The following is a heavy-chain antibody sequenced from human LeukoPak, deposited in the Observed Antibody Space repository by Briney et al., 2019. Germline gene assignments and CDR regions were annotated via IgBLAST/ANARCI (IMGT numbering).Heavy chain of an antibody. CDR2: ISWNSGSI. CDR3: AKDGPARGYFDY. CDR1: GFTFDDYA. J-gene: IGHJ4*02. V-gene: IGHV3-9*01. Sequence: GRSLRLSCAASGFTFDDYAMDWVRQAPGKGLEWVSGISWNSGSIGYADSVKGRFTISRDNAKNSLYLQMNSLRAEDTALYYCAKDGPARGYFDYWGQGTLVTVSS.